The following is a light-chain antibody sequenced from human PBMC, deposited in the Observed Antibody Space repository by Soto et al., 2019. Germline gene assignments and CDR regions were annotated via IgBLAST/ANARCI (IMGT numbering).Light chain of an antibody. CDR2: RAS. V-gene: IGKV1-5*03. Sequence: TQMTQSPSTLSASVGYSASITCRASRDIGTWLAWFQQKPGRAPNLLIYRASTLARGVPSRFSGSGSGTEFTLTISSLQPDDFATYYCQQYKAYPYTFAQGTKVDIK. CDR3: QQYKAYPYT. J-gene: IGKJ2*01. CDR1: RDIGTW.